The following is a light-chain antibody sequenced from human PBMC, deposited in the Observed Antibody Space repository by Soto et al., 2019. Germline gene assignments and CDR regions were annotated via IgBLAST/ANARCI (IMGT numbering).Light chain of an antibody. J-gene: IGKJ2*01. Sequence: DIVMTQSPDSLAVSLGERATINCKSSQSVLYSSNNKNYLAWYQQKPGQPPKLLISWASTRESGFPDRFSGSGSGTDLTLTISSLQAEDVAVYYCQQYYSTPYTFGQGTKLQIK. CDR1: QSVLYSSNNKNY. V-gene: IGKV4-1*01. CDR3: QQYYSTPYT. CDR2: WAS.